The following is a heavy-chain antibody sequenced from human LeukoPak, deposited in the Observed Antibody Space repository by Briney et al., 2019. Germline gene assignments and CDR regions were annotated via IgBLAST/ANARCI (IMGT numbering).Heavy chain of an antibody. Sequence: SETLSLTCTVSGGSISSHYWSWIRQPAGKGLEWIGRIYTSGSTNYNPSLKSRVTMSVDTSKNQFSLKLSSVTAADTAVYYCARGPVSSGFDFDYWGQGTLVTVSS. D-gene: IGHD6-25*01. CDR2: IYTSGST. V-gene: IGHV4-4*07. CDR1: GGSISSHY. J-gene: IGHJ4*02. CDR3: ARGPVSSGFDFDY.